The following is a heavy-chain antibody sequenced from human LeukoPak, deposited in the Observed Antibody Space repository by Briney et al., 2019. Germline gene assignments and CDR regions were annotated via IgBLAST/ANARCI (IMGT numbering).Heavy chain of an antibody. CDR2: ISGSGGST. D-gene: IGHD2-2*02. J-gene: IGHJ4*02. Sequence: GGSLRLSCAASGFTFSSYAMSWVRQAPGKGPEWVSAISGSGGSTYYADSVKGRFTISRDNSKNTLYLQMNSLRAEDTAVYYCAKGGWDIVVVPAAIQDYWGQGTLVTVSS. V-gene: IGHV3-23*01. CDR3: AKGGWDIVVVPAAIQDY. CDR1: GFTFSSYA.